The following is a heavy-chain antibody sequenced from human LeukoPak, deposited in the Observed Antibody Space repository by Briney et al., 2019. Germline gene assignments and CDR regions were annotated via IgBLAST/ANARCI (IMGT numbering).Heavy chain of an antibody. J-gene: IGHJ4*02. V-gene: IGHV4-34*01. Sequence: SETLSLTCAVYGGSFSGYYWSCLRQPPGKGLEWIGEINHSGSTNYNPSLTSRLTISVDTPKNQFSLKLNSVTAADTAVYYCASFRWGVGFEYWGQGTLVTVSS. D-gene: IGHD3-16*01. CDR2: INHSGST. CDR1: GGSFSGYY. CDR3: ASFRWGVGFEY.